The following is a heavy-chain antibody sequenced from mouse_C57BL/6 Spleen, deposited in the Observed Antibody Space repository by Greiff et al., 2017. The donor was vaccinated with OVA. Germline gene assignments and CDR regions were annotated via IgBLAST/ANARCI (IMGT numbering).Heavy chain of an antibody. V-gene: IGHV1-53*01. CDR2: INPSNGGT. D-gene: IGHD2-2*01. CDR1: GYTFTSYW. CDR3: ARLDSFYGGYDLYWYFDV. Sequence: QVQLQQPGTELVKPGASVKLSCKASGYTFTSYWMHWVKQRPGQGLEWIGNINPSNGGTNYNEKFKSKATLTVDKSSSTAYMQLSSLTSEDSAVYYCARLDSFYGGYDLYWYFDVWGTGTTVTVSS. J-gene: IGHJ1*03.